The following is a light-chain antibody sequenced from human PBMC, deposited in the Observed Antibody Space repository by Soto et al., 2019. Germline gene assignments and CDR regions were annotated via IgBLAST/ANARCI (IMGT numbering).Light chain of an antibody. CDR1: QSVSSNY. CDR3: QQYGSSPT. V-gene: IGKV3D-20*01. Sequence: ETVLTQSPATLSLSPRERATLSCGASQSVSSNYLAWYQHKRGLAPRLLIYDASSRDTGIPDRFSGSGSGTDFTLTISRLEPEDFAVYYCQQYGSSPTFGQGTRLEIK. J-gene: IGKJ5*01. CDR2: DAS.